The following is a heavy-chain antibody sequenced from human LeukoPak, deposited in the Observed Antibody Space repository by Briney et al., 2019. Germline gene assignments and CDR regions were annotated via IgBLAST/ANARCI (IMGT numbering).Heavy chain of an antibody. CDR1: GYAFTGHY. D-gene: IGHD1-26*01. J-gene: IGHJ4*02. CDR2: INPGSGYT. V-gene: IGHV1-2*02. Sequence: EASVKVSCKTSGYAFTGHYMYWVRQTPGQGPEWVGWINPGSGYTNYAQNFQGRVTMTTDTSISAAYMELSRLRSDDTAVYYCARESGLTTITSGGFDYWGQGTLVTVSS. CDR3: ARESGLTTITSGGFDY.